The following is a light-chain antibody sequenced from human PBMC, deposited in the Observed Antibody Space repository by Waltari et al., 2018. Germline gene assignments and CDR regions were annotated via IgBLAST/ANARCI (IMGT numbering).Light chain of an antibody. V-gene: IGLV5-45*01. CDR2: CRSDSTE. CDR3: MILYNDAVV. CDR1: SGIDVATFK. Sequence: QAVLTQPASLSASPGASVSLTCTFRSGIDVATFKIYWYQQRPGRPPRFLLKCRSDSTEQRGSGVPSRFSVSKDSSANAALLLISALQSEDEADYYCMILYNDAVVFGGGTKLTVL. J-gene: IGLJ2*01.